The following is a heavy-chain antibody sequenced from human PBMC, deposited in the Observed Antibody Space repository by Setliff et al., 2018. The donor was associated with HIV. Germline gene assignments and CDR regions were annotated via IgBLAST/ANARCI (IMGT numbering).Heavy chain of an antibody. V-gene: IGHV1-18*01. D-gene: IGHD3-10*01. CDR3: ARLTAGLLWSEEHIDY. CDR2: IGPYNGRT. CDR1: GYMFIAYG. Sequence: ASVKVSCKTSGYMFIAYGMSWVRRAPGQGLEWMGWIGPYNGRTEYAQEFQGRVSLTIDTSASTAYMDLRSLRSDDTAVYYCARLTAGLLWSEEHIDYWGQGTLVTVSS. J-gene: IGHJ4*02.